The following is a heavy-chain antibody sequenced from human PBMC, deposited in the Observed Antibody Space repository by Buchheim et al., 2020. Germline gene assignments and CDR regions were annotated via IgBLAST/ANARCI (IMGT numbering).Heavy chain of an antibody. CDR3: ARERYYYDSSGYYYGGYYFDY. D-gene: IGHD3-22*01. Sequence: QVQLAESGGGVVQPGRSLRLSCAASGFTFSSYGMHWVRQAPGKGLEWVAVIWYDGSNKYYADSVKGRFTISRDNSKNTLYLQMNSLRAEDTAVYYCARERYYYDSSGYYYGGYYFDYWGQGTL. CDR1: GFTFSSYG. V-gene: IGHV3-33*01. CDR2: IWYDGSNK. J-gene: IGHJ4*02.